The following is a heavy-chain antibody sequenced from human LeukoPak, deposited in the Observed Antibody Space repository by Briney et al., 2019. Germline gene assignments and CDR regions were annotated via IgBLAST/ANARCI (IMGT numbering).Heavy chain of an antibody. V-gene: IGHV3-74*01. D-gene: IGHD3-16*01. Sequence: GGSLRLSCAAPGFAFTTYWMHWVRQAPGKGLVWVSGINTDGTDPRYADSVKGRFTISRDNARDTLYLQMKSLRDEDTGVYYCARDFKDLGAWGQGALVIVSS. CDR2: INTDGTDP. CDR3: ARDFKDLGA. J-gene: IGHJ5*02. CDR1: GFAFTTYW.